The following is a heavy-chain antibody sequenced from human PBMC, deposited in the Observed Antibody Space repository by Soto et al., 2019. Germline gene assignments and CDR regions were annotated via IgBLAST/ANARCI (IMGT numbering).Heavy chain of an antibody. CDR1: GGSVSSGSYY. CDR2: IYYSGST. CDR3: ARDCSYYYDSSGSLCY. D-gene: IGHD3-22*01. V-gene: IGHV4-61*01. J-gene: IGHJ4*02. Sequence: NPSETLSLTCTVSGGSVSSGSYYWSWIRQPPGKGLEWIGYIYYSGSTNYNPSLKSRVTISVDTSKNQFSLKLSSVTAADTAVYYCARDCSYYYDSSGSLCYWGQGTLVTVSS.